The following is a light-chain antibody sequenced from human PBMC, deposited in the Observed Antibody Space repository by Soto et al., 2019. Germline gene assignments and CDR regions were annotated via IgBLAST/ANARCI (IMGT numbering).Light chain of an antibody. Sequence: QSVLTQPASVSGSPGQSITISCTGTSSDVGGYNYASWYQQHPGKAPKLVIYEVSNRPSGVSNRFSGSKSGNTASLTISGLQAEDEADYYCAAWDDSLGAYVFGTGTKVTVL. CDR3: AAWDDSLGAYV. V-gene: IGLV2-14*01. CDR1: SSDVGGYNY. J-gene: IGLJ1*01. CDR2: EVS.